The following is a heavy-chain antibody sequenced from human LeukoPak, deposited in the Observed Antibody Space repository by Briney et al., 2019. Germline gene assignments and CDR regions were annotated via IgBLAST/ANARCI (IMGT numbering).Heavy chain of an antibody. V-gene: IGHV3-23*01. CDR3: AKVISSSSGWYADYYYGMDV. Sequence: SGGSLRLSCAASGFTFSSYAMSWVRQAPGKGLEWVSAISGSGGSTYYADSVKGRFTISRDNSKNTLYLQMNSLRAEDTAVYYCAKVISSSSGWYADYYYGMDVWGQGTTVTVSS. D-gene: IGHD6-19*01. J-gene: IGHJ6*02. CDR2: ISGSGGST. CDR1: GFTFSSYA.